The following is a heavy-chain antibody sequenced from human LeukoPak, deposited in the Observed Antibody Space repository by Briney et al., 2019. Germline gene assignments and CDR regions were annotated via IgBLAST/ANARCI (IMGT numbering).Heavy chain of an antibody. V-gene: IGHV3-66*02. J-gene: IGHJ4*02. CDR1: GFTVSSNY. Sequence: GGSLRLSFAAPGFTVSSNYMSWVRQAPGKGLEWVSVIYSGGSTYYADSVKGRFTISRDNSKNTLYLQMNSLRAEDTAVYYCARDLPIRFDYWGQGTLVTVSS. D-gene: IGHD3-3*02. CDR2: IYSGGST. CDR3: ARDLPIRFDY.